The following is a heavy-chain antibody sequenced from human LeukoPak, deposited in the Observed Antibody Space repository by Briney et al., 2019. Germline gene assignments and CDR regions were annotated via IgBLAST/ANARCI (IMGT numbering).Heavy chain of an antibody. CDR3: AMEGDYGDRYNWFDP. Sequence: SVKVSCKASGGTFTSYAISWVRQAPGQGLEWMGRIIPILGIANYAQKFQGRVTITADKSTSTAYMELSSLRSEDTAVYYCAMEGDYGDRYNWFDPWGQGTLVTVSS. D-gene: IGHD4-17*01. CDR2: IIPILGIA. CDR1: GGTFTSYA. V-gene: IGHV1-69*04. J-gene: IGHJ5*02.